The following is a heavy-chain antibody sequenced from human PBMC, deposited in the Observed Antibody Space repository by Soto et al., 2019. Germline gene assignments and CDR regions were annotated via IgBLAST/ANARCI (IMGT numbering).Heavy chain of an antibody. V-gene: IGHV4-39*01. D-gene: IGHD5-18*01. Sequence: PSDTLSLTCTVSGGSISSSSYYWGWIRQPPGKGLEWIGSIYYSGSTYYNPSLKSRVTISVDTSKNQFSLKLSSVTAADTAVYYCARLREDTAMVYYFDYWGQGTLVTVSS. J-gene: IGHJ4*02. CDR2: IYYSGST. CDR3: ARLREDTAMVYYFDY. CDR1: GGSISSSSYY.